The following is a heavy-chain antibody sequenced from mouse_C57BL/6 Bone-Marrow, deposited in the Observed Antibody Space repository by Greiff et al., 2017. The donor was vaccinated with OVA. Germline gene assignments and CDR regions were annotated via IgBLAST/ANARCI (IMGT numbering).Heavy chain of an antibody. J-gene: IGHJ1*03. CDR2: IDPETGGT. D-gene: IGHD1-1*01. CDR3: TRGDYYGSRGPYFDV. CDR1: GYTFTDYE. V-gene: IGHV1-15*01. Sequence: VQLQQSGAELVRPGASVTLSCKASGYTFTDYEMHWVKQTPVHGLEWIGAIDPETGGTAYNQKFKGKAILTADKSSSTAYMELRSLTSEDSAVYYCTRGDYYGSRGPYFDVWGTGTTVTVSS.